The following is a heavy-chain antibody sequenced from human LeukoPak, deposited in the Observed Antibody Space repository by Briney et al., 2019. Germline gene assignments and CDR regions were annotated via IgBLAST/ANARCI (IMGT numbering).Heavy chain of an antibody. Sequence: SETLSLTCTVSGGSISSGDYYWSWIRQPPRKGLEWIGYIYYSGNTDYNPSLKSRVTISIDTSKNQFSLKLTSVTAADTAVYYCARQVAGIGLYYFDYWGQGTLVTVSS. D-gene: IGHD6-19*01. CDR1: GGSISSGDYY. V-gene: IGHV4-30-4*08. J-gene: IGHJ4*02. CDR2: IYYSGNT. CDR3: ARQVAGIGLYYFDY.